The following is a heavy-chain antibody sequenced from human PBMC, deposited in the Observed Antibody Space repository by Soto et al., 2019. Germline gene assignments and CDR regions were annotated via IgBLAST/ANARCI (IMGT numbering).Heavy chain of an antibody. CDR3: ARTPDH. J-gene: IGHJ4*02. CDR2: IYHSGST. CDR1: GGSISSGGYS. Sequence: LSLTCAVSGGSISSGGYSWSWIRQPPGKGLEWIGYIYHSGSTYYNPSLKSRVTISVDRSKNQFSLKLGSVTAADTALYYCARTPDHWGQGTLVTVSS. V-gene: IGHV4-30-2*01. D-gene: IGHD2-15*01.